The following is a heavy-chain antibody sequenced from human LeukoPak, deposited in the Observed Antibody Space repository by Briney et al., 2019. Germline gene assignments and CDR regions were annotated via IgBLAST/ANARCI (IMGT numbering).Heavy chain of an antibody. CDR1: GYSISSGYY. D-gene: IGHD2-2*01. V-gene: IGHV4-38-2*02. CDR2: IYHSGST. Sequence: SETLSLTCTVSGYSISSGYYWGRIRQPPGKGLEWIGSIYHSGSTYYNPSHKSRVTISVDTSKNQFSLKLSSVTAADTAVYYCARDPPIVVVPAAMSDYWGQGTLVTVSS. J-gene: IGHJ4*02. CDR3: ARDPPIVVVPAAMSDY.